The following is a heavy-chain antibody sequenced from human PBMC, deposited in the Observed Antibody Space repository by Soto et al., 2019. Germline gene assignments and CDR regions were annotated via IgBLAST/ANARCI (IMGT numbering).Heavy chain of an antibody. J-gene: IGHJ6*02. CDR2: ISTTSTFT. CDR3: ARGAVSRQHFYYGFDV. CDR1: GFAFSESF. Sequence: PGGSLRLSXAASGFAFSESFMSWIRQAPGKGLEWVSSISTTSTFTDYAASLKGRVTVSRDNSRNALFLQLDSLRDEDTAVYFCARGAVSRQHFYYGFDVWGQGTTVTVSS. V-gene: IGHV3-11*06. D-gene: IGHD4-17*01.